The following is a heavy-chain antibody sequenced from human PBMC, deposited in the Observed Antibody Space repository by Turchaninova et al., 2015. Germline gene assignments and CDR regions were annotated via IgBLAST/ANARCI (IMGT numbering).Heavy chain of an antibody. V-gene: IGHV5-51*01. J-gene: IGHJ4*02. Sequence: EVQLVQSGAEVKKPGESLKISCKGSGYSFTSYWSGWVRPMPGKGLAWMGILYPGDSDTRYTPSFQGHGTSSADKSISTAYLQWSSLKASDTAMYYCARPSSSWPNYYFDYWGQGTLVTVSS. D-gene: IGHD6-13*01. CDR3: ARPSSSWPNYYFDY. CDR1: GYSFTSYW. CDR2: LYPGDSDT.